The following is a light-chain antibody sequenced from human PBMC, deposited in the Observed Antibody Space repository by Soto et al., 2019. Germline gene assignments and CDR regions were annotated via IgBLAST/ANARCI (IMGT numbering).Light chain of an antibody. CDR1: QSISSY. CDR2: AAS. Sequence: DIQMTQSPSSLSASVGDRVTITCRTRQSISSYLNWYQQKPGQAPKLLIYAASSLQSGVPSRFSGSGSGTDFTLTISSLQPEDFATYYCQQSYSTLWTFGQGTKVEIK. V-gene: IGKV1-39*01. CDR3: QQSYSTLWT. J-gene: IGKJ1*01.